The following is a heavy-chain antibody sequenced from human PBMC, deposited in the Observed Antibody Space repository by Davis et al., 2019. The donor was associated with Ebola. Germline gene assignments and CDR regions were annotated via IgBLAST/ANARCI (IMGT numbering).Heavy chain of an antibody. CDR2: IIPMLALP. V-gene: IGHV1-69*04. J-gene: IGHJ5*02. CDR3: ARDLWQPVPDWIDP. D-gene: IGHD6-6*01. CDR1: GGTFSSYS. Sequence: AASVKVSCKASGGTFSSYSISWVRQAPGQGLEWMGSIIPMLALPNYAQKFQGRVTISADKSTSTAYMELRSLRSEDTAVYYCARDLWQPVPDWIDPWSQGTLVTVSS.